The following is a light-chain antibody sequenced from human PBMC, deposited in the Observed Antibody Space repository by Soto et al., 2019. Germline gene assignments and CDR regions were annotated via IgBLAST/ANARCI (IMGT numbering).Light chain of an antibody. CDR1: SSDVGGYNY. Sequence: QSVLTQPPSASGSPGQSVTISCTGTSSDVGGYNYVSWYQQHPGKAPKLMIYEVSKRPSGVPDRFSGSKSGNTASLTVSGLQAEDEPDYYCSSYAGSNEVVFGGGTKLTVL. CDR2: EVS. V-gene: IGLV2-8*01. J-gene: IGLJ2*01. CDR3: SSYAGSNEVV.